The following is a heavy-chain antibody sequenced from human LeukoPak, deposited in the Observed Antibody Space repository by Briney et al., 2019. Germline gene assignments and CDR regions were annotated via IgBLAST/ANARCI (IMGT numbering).Heavy chain of an antibody. V-gene: IGHV4-34*01. CDR1: VGSFCGYY. D-gene: IGHD4/OR15-4a*01. CDR3: ARGPSDYLWGQIDY. CDR2: INHSGST. Sequence: SETPSLTSAVYVGSFCGYYCRCIRQPPRKGLYCIGEINHSGSTNYNTSLKSRVTISVDTSKNHFSLKLSSVTAADTAVYYCARGPSDYLWGQIDYWGQGTLVTVSS. J-gene: IGHJ4*02.